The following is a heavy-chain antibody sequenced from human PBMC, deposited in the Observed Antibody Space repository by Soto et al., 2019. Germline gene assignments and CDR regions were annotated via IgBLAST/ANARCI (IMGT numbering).Heavy chain of an antibody. CDR2: IIPIFGTA. CDR1: GGTFSSYA. Sequence: ASVKVSFKASGGTFSSYAISWVRQAPGQGLEWMGGIIPIFGTANYAQKFQGRVTITADESTSTAYMELSSLRSEDTAVYYCARAIAARGAPYYYGMDVWGQGTTVTVSS. V-gene: IGHV1-69*13. J-gene: IGHJ6*02. CDR3: ARAIAARGAPYYYGMDV. D-gene: IGHD6-6*01.